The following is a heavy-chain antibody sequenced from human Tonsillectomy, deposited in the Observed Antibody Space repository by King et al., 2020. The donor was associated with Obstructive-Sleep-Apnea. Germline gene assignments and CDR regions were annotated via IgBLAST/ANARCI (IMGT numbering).Heavy chain of an antibody. J-gene: IGHJ4*02. Sequence: QLQESGPGLVKPSETLSLTCTFSGGSISASKYYWGWIRQSPGKGLEWIGSFYEDGTTFYNPSLKSRVTISEDTSKNHFSLKLTSVTAADTAVYYCWRAPDHWGQGTLVTVDS. CDR2: FYEDGTT. D-gene: IGHD1-14*01. CDR3: WRAPDH. CDR1: GGSISASKYY. V-gene: IGHV4-39*02.